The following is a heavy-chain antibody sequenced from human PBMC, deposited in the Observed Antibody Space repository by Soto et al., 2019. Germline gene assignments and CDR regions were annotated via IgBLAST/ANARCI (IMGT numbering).Heavy chain of an antibody. CDR3: ARVPHTLSIVANWWLHFDY. Sequence: GGSLRLSCAASGFTFNGYGMHWVRQAPGKGLEWVAVISYDGSNKYYADSVKGRFTISRDNSKNTLYLQMNSLRAEDTAVYYCARVPHTLSIVANWWLHFDYWGQGTLVTVSS. V-gene: IGHV3-30*03. D-gene: IGHD2-8*02. CDR2: ISYDGSNK. CDR1: GFTFNGYG. J-gene: IGHJ4*02.